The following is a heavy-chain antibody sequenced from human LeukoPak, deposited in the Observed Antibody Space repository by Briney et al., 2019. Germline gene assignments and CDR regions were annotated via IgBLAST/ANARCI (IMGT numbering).Heavy chain of an antibody. D-gene: IGHD6-6*01. J-gene: IGHJ4*02. Sequence: GGFLRLSCAASGFTFSSYAMSWVRQAPGKGLEWVSAISGSGGSTYYADSVKGRFTISRDNSKNTLYLQMNSLRAEDTAVYYCAKGRDWGSSFFYYWGQGTLVTVSS. CDR2: ISGSGGST. CDR1: GFTFSSYA. V-gene: IGHV3-23*01. CDR3: AKGRDWGSSFFYY.